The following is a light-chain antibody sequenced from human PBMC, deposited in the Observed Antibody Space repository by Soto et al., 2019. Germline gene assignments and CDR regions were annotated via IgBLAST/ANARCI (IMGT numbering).Light chain of an antibody. CDR3: AAWDDSLNGPWV. CDR2: RND. V-gene: IGLV1-44*01. J-gene: IGLJ3*02. Sequence: QSVLTQPPSASGTPGQRVTISCSGSNSNIGKNVVNWYQQLPGTAPKLLIYRNDQRPSGVPDRFSGSKSGTSASLAISGLQSEDEADYYCAAWDDSLNGPWVFGGGTKLTVL. CDR1: NSNIGKNV.